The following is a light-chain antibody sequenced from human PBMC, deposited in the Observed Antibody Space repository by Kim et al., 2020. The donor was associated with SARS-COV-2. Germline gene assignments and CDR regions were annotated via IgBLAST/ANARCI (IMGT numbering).Light chain of an antibody. J-gene: IGLJ2*01. CDR2: DVS. CDR3: SSYTSSSTLA. Sequence: GQSITISCTGTSSDVGGYNYVSWYQQHPGKAPKLMIYDVSNRPSEVSNRFSGSKSGNTASLTISGLQAEDEADYYCSSYTSSSTLAFGGGTQLTVL. CDR1: SSDVGGYNY. V-gene: IGLV2-14*03.